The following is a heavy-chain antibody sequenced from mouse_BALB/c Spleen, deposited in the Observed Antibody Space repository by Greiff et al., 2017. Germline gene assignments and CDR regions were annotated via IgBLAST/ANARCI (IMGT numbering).Heavy chain of an antibody. J-gene: IGHJ3*01. CDR2: ISYSGST. CDR1: GDSITSGY. V-gene: IGHV3-8*02. CDR3: ARTARAQAWFAY. Sequence: EVKLVESGPSLVKPSQTLSLTCSVTGDSITSGYWNWIRKFPGNKLEYMGYISYSGSTYYNPSLKSRISITRDTSKNQYYLQLNSVTTEDTATYYCARTARAQAWFAYWGQGTLVTVSA. D-gene: IGHD3-1*01.